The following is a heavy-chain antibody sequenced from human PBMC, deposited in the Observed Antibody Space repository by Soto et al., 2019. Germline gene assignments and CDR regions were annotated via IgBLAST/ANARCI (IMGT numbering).Heavy chain of an antibody. J-gene: IGHJ6*02. CDR1: GFSFSTYA. CDR3: TRATFDV. Sequence: GGSLRLSCAVSGFSFSTYAMHWVRQAPGKGLEWLAIIWFDGVKEYYAESVRGRFTISIDNSKNTVFLQMDTVGAEDSALYYCTRATFDVWGQGATVTVSS. V-gene: IGHV3-33*01. CDR2: IWFDGVKE.